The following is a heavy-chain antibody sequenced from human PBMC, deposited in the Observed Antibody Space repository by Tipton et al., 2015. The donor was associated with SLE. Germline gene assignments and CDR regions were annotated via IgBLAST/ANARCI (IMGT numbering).Heavy chain of an antibody. V-gene: IGHV4-39*07. CDR1: GDTIDGNTYF. Sequence: LRLSCTVSGDTIDGNTYFWDWIRQPPGKGLMLIGSISYSGATSYNPSLKSQITMSVDTSKNQFSLEWRSVTAADTAVYYCVGEKGWYADVYWGQGTLVTVSS. D-gene: IGHD6-19*01. CDR3: VGEKGWYADVY. J-gene: IGHJ4*02. CDR2: ISYSGAT.